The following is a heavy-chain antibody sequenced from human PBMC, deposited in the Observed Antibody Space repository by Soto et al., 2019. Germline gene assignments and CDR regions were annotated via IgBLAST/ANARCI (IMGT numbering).Heavy chain of an antibody. CDR3: ARGTGTTSEGSLFDY. V-gene: IGHV1-18*01. D-gene: IGHD1-1*01. CDR2: IGTYNGDT. CDR1: GYTFAIYG. J-gene: IGHJ4*02. Sequence: ASVKVSCKTSGYTFAIYGINWVRQAPGQGLQWMGWIGTYNGDTHYAQTLQGRVTVTTDTSTSTAYMELRSLRSDDTAVYYCARGTGTTSEGSLFDYWGQGTLVTVS.